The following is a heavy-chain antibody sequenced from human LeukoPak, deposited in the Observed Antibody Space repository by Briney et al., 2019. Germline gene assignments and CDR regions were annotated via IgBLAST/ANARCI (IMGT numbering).Heavy chain of an antibody. CDR1: GGSISSYY. D-gene: IGHD4-11*01. V-gene: IGHV4-59*01. CDR3: ARQALTTSYYYAMDV. CDR2: IYYSGST. J-gene: IGHJ6*04. Sequence: SETLSLTCTVSGGSISSYYWSWIRQPPGKGLEWIEYIYYSGSTNYNPSLKSRVTISVDTSKNQFSLKLSSVTAADTAVYYCARQALTTSYYYAMDVWGKGTTVTVSS.